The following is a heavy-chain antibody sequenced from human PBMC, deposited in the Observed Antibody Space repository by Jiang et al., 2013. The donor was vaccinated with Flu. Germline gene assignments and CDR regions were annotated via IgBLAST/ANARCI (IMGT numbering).Heavy chain of an antibody. Sequence: LKPSETLSLTCAVYVGPSVVTTGAGSASPHGKGAWSGLGKVNHSGSTNYNPSLKSRVTISVDTSKNQFSLKLSSVTAADTAVYYCARGRYGGNSPFDYWGQGTLVTVSS. J-gene: IGHJ4*02. CDR2: VNHSGST. CDR1: VGPSVVTT. CDR3: ARGRYGGNSPFDY. D-gene: IGHD4-23*01. V-gene: IGHV4-34*01.